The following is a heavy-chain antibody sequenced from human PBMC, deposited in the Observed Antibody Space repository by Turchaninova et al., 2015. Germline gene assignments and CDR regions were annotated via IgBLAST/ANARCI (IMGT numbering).Heavy chain of an antibody. D-gene: IGHD3-3*01. V-gene: IGHV1-46*01. CDR2: INPRGGST. J-gene: IGHJ3*02. CDR3: ARESVSYAFHI. CDR1: GYTFTSYF. Sequence: ASVKVSCKASGYTFTSYFLHWVRQAPGQGLEWMGIINPRGGSTTYAQKFQGSVTKTRDTSTSTVYLGLSSLGLEDTAVYYCARESVSYAFHIWGQGTMVTVSS.